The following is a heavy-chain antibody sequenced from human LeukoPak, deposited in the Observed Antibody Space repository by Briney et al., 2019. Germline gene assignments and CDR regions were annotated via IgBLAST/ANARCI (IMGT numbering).Heavy chain of an antibody. J-gene: IGHJ3*02. Sequence: PSETLSLTCTVSGGSISSYYWSRIRQPAGKGLEWIGRIYTSGSTNYNPSLKSRVTMSVDTSKNQFSLKLSSVTAADTAVYYCASGWELYAFDIWGQGTMVTVSS. D-gene: IGHD1-26*01. CDR3: ASGWELYAFDI. CDR1: GGSISSYY. V-gene: IGHV4-4*07. CDR2: IYTSGST.